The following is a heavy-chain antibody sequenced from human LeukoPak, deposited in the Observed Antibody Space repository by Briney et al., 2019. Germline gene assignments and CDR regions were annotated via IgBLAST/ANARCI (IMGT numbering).Heavy chain of an antibody. V-gene: IGHV4-59*01. D-gene: IGHD6-13*01. CDR3: ARTYSSSWYANFDY. CDR2: IYYSGST. J-gene: IGHJ4*02. CDR1: GGSISSYY. Sequence: ASETLSLTCTVSGGSISSYYWSWIRQPPGKGLEWIGYIYYSGSTNYNPSLKSRVTISVDTSKNQFSLKLSSVTAADTAVYYCARTYSSSWYANFDYWGQGTLVTVSS.